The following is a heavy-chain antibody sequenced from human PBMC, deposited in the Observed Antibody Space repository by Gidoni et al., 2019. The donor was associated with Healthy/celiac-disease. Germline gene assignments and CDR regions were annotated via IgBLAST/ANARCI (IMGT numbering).Heavy chain of an antibody. V-gene: IGHV3-7*01. Sequence: EVQLVESGGGLVQPGGSLRLSCAASGFTFSRHWMRWVRQAPGKGLEWVANIKQDGSEKYYVDSVKGRFTISRDNAKNSLYLQMNSLRAEDTAVYYCARDISGYVWGSYRSDAFDIWGQGTMVTVSS. J-gene: IGHJ3*02. D-gene: IGHD3-16*02. CDR1: GFTFSRHW. CDR2: IKQDGSEK. CDR3: ARDISGYVWGSYRSDAFDI.